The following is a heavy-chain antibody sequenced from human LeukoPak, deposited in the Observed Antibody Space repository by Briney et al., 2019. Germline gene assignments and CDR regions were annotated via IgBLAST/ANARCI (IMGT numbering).Heavy chain of an antibody. Sequence: GASVKVSCKASGGTFSSYAISWVRQAPGQGLEWMGGIIPIFSTANYAQKFQGRVTITTDESTSTAYMELSSLRSEDTAVYYCASYAGSARTANNWFDPWGQGTLVTVSS. V-gene: IGHV1-69*05. J-gene: IGHJ5*02. D-gene: IGHD6-6*01. CDR2: IIPIFSTA. CDR3: ASYAGSARTANNWFDP. CDR1: GGTFSSYA.